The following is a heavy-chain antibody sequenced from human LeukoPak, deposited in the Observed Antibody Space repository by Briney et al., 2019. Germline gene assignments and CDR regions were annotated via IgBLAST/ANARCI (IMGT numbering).Heavy chain of an antibody. Sequence: PSETLSLTCAVYGGSFNAYYWTWIRQTPGKGLEWIGEINHSGNTNYNPSLESRVTISADTSKNQFSLNLGSVTAADTAIYYCARGLTFIQGPGYYYMDVWGKGTTVTVSS. CDR2: INHSGNT. CDR3: ARGLTFIQGPGYYYMDV. J-gene: IGHJ6*03. D-gene: IGHD3-16*01. V-gene: IGHV4-34*01. CDR1: GGSFNAYY.